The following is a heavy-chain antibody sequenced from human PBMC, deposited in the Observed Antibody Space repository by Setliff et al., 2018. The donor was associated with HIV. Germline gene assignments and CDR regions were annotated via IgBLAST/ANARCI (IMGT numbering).Heavy chain of an antibody. CDR1: GGSISSSNW. V-gene: IGHV4-4*02. Sequence: SETLSLTCAVSGGSISSSNWWSWVRQPPGKGLEWIGEIYHSGSTNYNPSLKSRVTISIDKSKNQFSLKLSSVTAADTAVYYCARYYYDRSGGYYYGLDVWGQGTTVTVSS. J-gene: IGHJ6*02. CDR3: ARYYYDRSGGYYYGLDV. CDR2: IYHSGST. D-gene: IGHD3-22*01.